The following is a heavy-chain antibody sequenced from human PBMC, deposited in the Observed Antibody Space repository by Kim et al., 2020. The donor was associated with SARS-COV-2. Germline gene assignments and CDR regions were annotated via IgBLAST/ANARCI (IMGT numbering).Heavy chain of an antibody. Sequence: GGSLRLSCAASGFTFSSYAMSWVRQAPGKGLEWVSAISGSGGSTYYADSVKGRFTISRDNSKNTLYLQMNSLRAEDTAVYYCAKETYGGNSRFTWHWRTEGDYFDYWGQGTLVTVSS. CDR1: GFTFSSYA. CDR2: ISGSGGST. J-gene: IGHJ4*02. D-gene: IGHD4-17*01. CDR3: AKETYGGNSRFTWHWRTEGDYFDY. V-gene: IGHV3-23*01.